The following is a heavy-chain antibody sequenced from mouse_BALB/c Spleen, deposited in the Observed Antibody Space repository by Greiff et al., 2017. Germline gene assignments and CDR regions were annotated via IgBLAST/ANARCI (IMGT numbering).Heavy chain of an antibody. CDR1: GFTFSDYY. CDR3: ARVSHSGYAMDY. V-gene: IGHV5-4*02. Sequence: EVTLVESGGGLVKPGGSLKLSCAASGFTFSDYYMYWVRQTPEKRLEWVATISDGGSYTYYPDSVKGRFTISRDNAKNNLYLQMSSLKSEATAMYYCARVSHSGYAMDYWGQGTSVTVSS. D-gene: IGHD3-2*02. J-gene: IGHJ4*01. CDR2: ISDGGSYT.